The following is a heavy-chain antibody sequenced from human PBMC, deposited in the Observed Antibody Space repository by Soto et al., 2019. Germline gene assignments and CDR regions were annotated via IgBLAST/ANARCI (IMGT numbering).Heavy chain of an antibody. CDR1: GYTFTVYY. V-gene: IGHV1-2*02. CDR3: ARDRKSGSYLNY. CDR2: INPNSGGT. D-gene: IGHD1-26*01. Sequence: ASVKVSCKASGYTFTVYYMHCVLQSPVQGLEWMGCINPNSGGTNYAQKFQGRVTMTRDTSISTAYMELSRLRSDDTAVYYCARDRKSGSYLNYWGQGTLVTVSS. J-gene: IGHJ4*02.